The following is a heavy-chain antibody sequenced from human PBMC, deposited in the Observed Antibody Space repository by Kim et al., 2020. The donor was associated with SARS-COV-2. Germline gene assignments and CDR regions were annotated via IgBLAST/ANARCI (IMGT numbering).Heavy chain of an antibody. J-gene: IGHJ4*02. CDR2: IYTSGST. Sequence: SETLSLTCTVSGGSISSGSYYWSWIRQPAGKGLEWIGRIYTSGSTNYNPSLKSRVTISVDTSKNQFSLKLSSVTAADTAVYYCARGLDGYNLDYFDYWGQGTLVTVSS. D-gene: IGHD5-12*01. CDR3: ARGLDGYNLDYFDY. CDR1: GGSISSGSYY. V-gene: IGHV4-61*02.